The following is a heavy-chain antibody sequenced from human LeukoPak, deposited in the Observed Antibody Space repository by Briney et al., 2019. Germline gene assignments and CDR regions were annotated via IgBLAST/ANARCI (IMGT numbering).Heavy chain of an antibody. Sequence: SGTLSLTCAVYGGSFSGYYWSWIRQPPGKGLEWIGEINHSGSTNYNPSLKSRVTISVDTSKNQFSLKLSSVTAADTAVYYCATYSSGWSYFDYWGQGTLVTVSS. D-gene: IGHD6-19*01. CDR2: INHSGST. CDR3: ATYSSGWSYFDY. CDR1: GGSFSGYY. J-gene: IGHJ4*02. V-gene: IGHV4-34*01.